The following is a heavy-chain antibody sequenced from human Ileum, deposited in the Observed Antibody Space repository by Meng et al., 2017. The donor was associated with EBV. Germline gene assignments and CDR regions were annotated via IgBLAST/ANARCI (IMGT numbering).Heavy chain of an antibody. CDR3: ARSSPIVRGLDY. CDR2: VYHDGAT. D-gene: IGHD3-10*01. Sequence: QAPLQESGPVLMQPSRTLSLTCAVSGDSVSGSDWWSWVRQPPGKGLEWIGEVYHDGATNYHPSLKSRVTISLDKSKNEVNLHLNSLTAADTAVYFCARSSPIVRGLDYWGQGTLVTVSS. J-gene: IGHJ4*02. V-gene: IGHV4-4*02. CDR1: GDSVSGSDW.